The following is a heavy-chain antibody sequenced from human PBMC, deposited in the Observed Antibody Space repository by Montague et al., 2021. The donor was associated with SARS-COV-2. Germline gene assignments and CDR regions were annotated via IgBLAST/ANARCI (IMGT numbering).Heavy chain of an antibody. CDR3: ARSLGLYDALDI. J-gene: IGHJ3*02. D-gene: IGHD3-10*01. CDR1: GFIFSNYW. Sequence: SLRLSCAASGFIFSNYWMNWVRQAPGKGLEWVAKIQKDVSDTYXXXSXKGRFTISRDNAKNSLYLQMNSLRADDTAVYYCARSLGLYDALDIWGQGIMVTVSS. CDR2: IQKDVSDT. V-gene: IGHV3-7*01.